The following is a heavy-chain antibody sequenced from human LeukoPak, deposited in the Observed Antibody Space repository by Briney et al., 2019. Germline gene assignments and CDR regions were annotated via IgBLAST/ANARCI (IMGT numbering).Heavy chain of an antibody. V-gene: IGHV3-30*18. CDR3: AKMDTAMLFDI. D-gene: IGHD5-18*01. CDR2: ISYDGSNR. Sequence: GGSLRLSCAASGFTFSSYSMNWVRQAPGKGLEWVAVISYDGSNRYYADSVKGRFTISRDNSKNTLYLQMNSLRAEDTAVYYCAKMDTAMLFDIWGQGTMVTVSS. J-gene: IGHJ3*02. CDR1: GFTFSSYS.